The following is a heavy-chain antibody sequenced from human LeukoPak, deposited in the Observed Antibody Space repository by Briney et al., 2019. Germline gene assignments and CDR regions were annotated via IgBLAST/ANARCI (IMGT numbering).Heavy chain of an antibody. CDR2: INPNSGDT. Sequence: ASVKVSCKASGYTFSCYYLHWVRQAPGQGLQWVGWINPNSGDTHYAQMFQGRVTMIRDTSINTAYMELRRVRSDDTAVYYCAKSAQYSSAWFTGSFDYWGQGTLVTVSS. V-gene: IGHV1-2*02. CDR1: GYTFSCYY. CDR3: AKSAQYSSAWFTGSFDY. D-gene: IGHD6-13*01. J-gene: IGHJ4*02.